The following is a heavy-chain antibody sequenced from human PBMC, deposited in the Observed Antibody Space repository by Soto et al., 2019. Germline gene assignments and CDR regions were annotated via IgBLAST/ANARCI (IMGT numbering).Heavy chain of an antibody. Sequence: SETLSLTCAVSGGSFTSNNWWTWVRQPPGQGLEWIGEIYRTGSTNYNPSLKSRVTISLDKSGNQFSLKVTSLTAADTAVYYCASRDPGTSVDYWGQGTLVTVSS. V-gene: IGHV4-4*02. D-gene: IGHD1-7*01. J-gene: IGHJ4*02. CDR2: IYRTGST. CDR3: ASRDPGTSVDY. CDR1: GGSFTSNNW.